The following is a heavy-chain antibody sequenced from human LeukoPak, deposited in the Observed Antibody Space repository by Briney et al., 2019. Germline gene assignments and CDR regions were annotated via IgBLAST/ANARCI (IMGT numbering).Heavy chain of an antibody. J-gene: IGHJ4*02. CDR3: ARGGWTFDN. CDR1: GFTLSNHW. D-gene: IGHD3/OR15-3a*01. V-gene: IGHV3-7*01. Sequence: QRGGSLRLSCAASGFTLSNHWMTWVRQAPGKGLEWVARIKQDGSEKHYVDSVKGRFTISRDNTKNSLYMQMNSLRAEDTAVYSCARGGWTFDNWGQGTLVTVSS. CDR2: IKQDGSEK.